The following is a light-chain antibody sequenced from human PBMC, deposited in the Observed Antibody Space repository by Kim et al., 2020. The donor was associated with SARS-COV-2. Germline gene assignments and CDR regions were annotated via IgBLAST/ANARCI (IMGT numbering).Light chain of an antibody. J-gene: IGLJ2*01. CDR2: GKN. CDR3: NSRGSNDNVL. CDR1: SLRSYY. Sequence: VALGQTVRITCQGDSLRSYYATWYQQKPGQAPIVVIYGKNNRPSGIPDRSSGSSSGDTASLTITGTQAGDEADYYCNSRGSNDNVLFGGGTKLTVL. V-gene: IGLV3-19*01.